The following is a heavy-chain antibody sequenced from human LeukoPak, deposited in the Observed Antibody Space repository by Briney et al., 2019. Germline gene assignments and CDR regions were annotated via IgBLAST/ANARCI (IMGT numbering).Heavy chain of an antibody. D-gene: IGHD2-15*01. J-gene: IGHJ6*04. V-gene: IGHV3-74*01. CDR1: GFTLSSYW. Sequence: PGGSLRLSSAASGFTLSSYWSNCVRHAPGKRLVFVSRINRDGSSTNYAVAVKGLFTISRDNAKNTLYLQMDSLRAEDTAVYYCTSLEGYCSGGSCNYGMDVWGTGTPVTVSS. CDR3: TSLEGYCSGGSCNYGMDV. CDR2: INRDGSST.